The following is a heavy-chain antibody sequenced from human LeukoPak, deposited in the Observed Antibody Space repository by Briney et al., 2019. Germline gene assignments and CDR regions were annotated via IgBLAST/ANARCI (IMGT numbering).Heavy chain of an antibody. Sequence: SETLSLTCSVSGDSISSRDYYWSWIRQPPGRGLEWIGYIYYSGSTSYNPSLKSRVTISVDTSKNQFSLRLSSVTAADTAVYYCARAESSNWYWYFDLWGRGTLVTVSS. D-gene: IGHD6-13*01. V-gene: IGHV4-30-4*08. CDR3: ARAESSNWYWYFDL. J-gene: IGHJ2*01. CDR2: IYYSGST. CDR1: GDSISSRDYY.